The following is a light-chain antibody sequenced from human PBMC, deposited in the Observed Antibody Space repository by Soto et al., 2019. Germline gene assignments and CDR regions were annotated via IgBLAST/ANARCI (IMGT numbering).Light chain of an antibody. Sequence: QSALTQPPSASGSPGQSVTISCTGTSSDVGGYNYVSWYQQHPGKAPKLMIYEVTKRPSGVPDRFSGSKSGNTASLTVSGLQADDEADYYCSSYAGRNNFFGGGTTLTLL. CDR3: SSYAGRNNF. CDR2: EVT. CDR1: SSDVGGYNY. V-gene: IGLV2-8*01. J-gene: IGLJ2*01.